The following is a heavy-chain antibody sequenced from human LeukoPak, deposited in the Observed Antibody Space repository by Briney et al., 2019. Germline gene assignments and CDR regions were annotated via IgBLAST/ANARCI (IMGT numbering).Heavy chain of an antibody. CDR3: ARSGSTGYSLDY. Sequence: ASVKVSCKASGYSFTGYFIHWVRQAPGKGLEWMGCIDPNSGDTKYAQKFQGRVSMPRDTSTRTASMELSRLRSDDTAVYFCARSGSTGYSLDYWGQGTLVTVSS. D-gene: IGHD3-22*01. J-gene: IGHJ4*02. CDR1: GYSFTGYF. CDR2: IDPNSGDT. V-gene: IGHV1-2*02.